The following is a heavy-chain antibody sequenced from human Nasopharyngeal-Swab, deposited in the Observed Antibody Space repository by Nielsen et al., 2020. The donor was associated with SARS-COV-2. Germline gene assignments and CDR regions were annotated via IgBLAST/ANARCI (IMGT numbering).Heavy chain of an antibody. Sequence: GGSLRLSCAASGFTFSSYGMHWVRQAPGKGLEWVAVISYDGSNKYYADSVKDRFTISRDNSKNTLYLQMNSLRAEDTAVYYCARDGGSYYSWFDPWGQGTLVTVSS. D-gene: IGHD1-26*01. J-gene: IGHJ5*02. CDR1: GFTFSSYG. CDR3: ARDGGSYYSWFDP. V-gene: IGHV3-30*03. CDR2: ISYDGSNK.